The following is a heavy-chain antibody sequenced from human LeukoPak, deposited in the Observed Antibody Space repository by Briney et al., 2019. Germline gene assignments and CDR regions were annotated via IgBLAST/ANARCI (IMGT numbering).Heavy chain of an antibody. CDR1: GFNVGSKH. Sequence: PGGSLRLSCAASGFNVGSKHMNWVRQAPGKGLEWVSGIYPGGDSYYADSLKGRFIISRDISKNPVFLQMNSLRDEDTAVYYCARLNFGDDYWGQGALVTVSS. D-gene: IGHD4-17*01. V-gene: IGHV3-53*01. J-gene: IGHJ4*02. CDR2: IYPGGDS. CDR3: ARLNFGDDY.